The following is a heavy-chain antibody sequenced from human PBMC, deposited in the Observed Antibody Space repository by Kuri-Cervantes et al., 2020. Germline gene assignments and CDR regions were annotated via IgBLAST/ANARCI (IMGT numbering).Heavy chain of an antibody. CDR3: ARGDYYYYYGMDV. J-gene: IGHJ6*02. CDR1: GYTFTGHY. Sequence: ASVKVSCKASGYTFTGHYMHWVRQAPGQGLEWMGWINPNSGGTNYAQKFQGRVTMTRDTSISTAYMELSRLRSDDTAVYYCARGDYYYYYGMDVWGQGTTVTVSS. CDR2: INPNSGGT. V-gene: IGHV1-2*02.